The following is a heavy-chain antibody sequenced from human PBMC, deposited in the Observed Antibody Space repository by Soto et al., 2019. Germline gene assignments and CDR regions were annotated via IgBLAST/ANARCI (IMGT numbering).Heavy chain of an antibody. Sequence: ASVKVSCKASGYTFTSYGISWVRQAPGQGLEWMGWISAYNGNTNYAQKLQGRVTMTTATSTSTAYMELRSLRSDYTAVYYCASMIVGYWFDPWGQGTLLTVSS. CDR3: ASMIVGYWFDP. V-gene: IGHV1-18*01. CDR2: ISAYNGNT. CDR1: GYTFTSYG. J-gene: IGHJ5*02. D-gene: IGHD3-16*01.